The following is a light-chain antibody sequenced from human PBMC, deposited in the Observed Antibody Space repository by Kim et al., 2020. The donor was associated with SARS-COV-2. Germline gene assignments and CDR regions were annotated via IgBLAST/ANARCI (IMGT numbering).Light chain of an antibody. CDR3: CSYAGSYSYV. V-gene: IGLV2-11*01. Sequence: GQSVTISCPGTRSDVGGYNYVSWYQHHPGKAPKLMIYDVSKRPSGVPDRFSGSKSGNTASLTISGLQAEDEADYYCCSYAGSYSYVFGTGTKVTVL. CDR1: RSDVGGYNY. J-gene: IGLJ1*01. CDR2: DVS.